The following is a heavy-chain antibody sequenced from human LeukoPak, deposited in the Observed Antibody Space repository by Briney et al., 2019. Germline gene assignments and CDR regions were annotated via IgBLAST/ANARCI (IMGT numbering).Heavy chain of an antibody. CDR1: GFTFSSYA. CDR3: ARVGYYYYYMDV. V-gene: IGHV3-23*01. Sequence: EPGGSLRLSCAASGFTFSSYAMSWVRQAPGKGLEWVSAISGSGASTYYADSVKGRFTISRDNSKNTLYLQMNSLRAEDTAVYYCARVGYYYYYMDVWGKGTTVTVSS. CDR2: ISGSGAST. J-gene: IGHJ6*03.